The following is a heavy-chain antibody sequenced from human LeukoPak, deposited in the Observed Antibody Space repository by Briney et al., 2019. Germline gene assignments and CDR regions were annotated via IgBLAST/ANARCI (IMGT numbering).Heavy chain of an antibody. CDR3: ARDYGDYVGYYFDY. D-gene: IGHD4-17*01. V-gene: IGHV1-69*13. CDR1: GGTFSSYA. Sequence: SVTVSCKASGGTFSSYAISWVRQAPGQGLEWMGGIIPIFGTANYAQKFQGRVTITADESTSTAYMELSSLRSEDTAVYYCARDYGDYVGYYFDYWGQGTTVTVSS. J-gene: IGHJ4*03. CDR2: IIPIFGTA.